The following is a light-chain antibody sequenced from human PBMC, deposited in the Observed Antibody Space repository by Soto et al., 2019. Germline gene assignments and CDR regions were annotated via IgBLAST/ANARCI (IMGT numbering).Light chain of an antibody. Sequence: QSVLTQPASVSGSPGQSITISCTATSSAVGTYDFVSWYQHHPGKAAKLLIFDVTNRPSGVSRRFSGSRSDNAASLPISGLQPEDEAFYYCSSYTTANTLTYVFGTGTKVTVL. CDR3: SSYTTANTLTYV. J-gene: IGLJ1*01. V-gene: IGLV2-14*03. CDR2: DVT. CDR1: SSAVGTYDF.